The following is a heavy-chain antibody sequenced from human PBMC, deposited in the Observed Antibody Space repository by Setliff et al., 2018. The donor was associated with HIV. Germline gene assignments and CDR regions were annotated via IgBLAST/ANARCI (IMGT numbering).Heavy chain of an antibody. D-gene: IGHD6-19*01. Sequence: ASVKVSCKAFGYTFSTNAIHWVRQAPGQRLEWMGYINAGDDNTRYSEKFQGRVTITRDTSANTAYMELSSLRCEDKAVYYCARGSCSGCYLSDYWGLGTLVTVSS. CDR1: GYTFSTNA. CDR2: INAGDDNT. J-gene: IGHJ4*02. CDR3: ARGSCSGCYLSDY. V-gene: IGHV1-3*01.